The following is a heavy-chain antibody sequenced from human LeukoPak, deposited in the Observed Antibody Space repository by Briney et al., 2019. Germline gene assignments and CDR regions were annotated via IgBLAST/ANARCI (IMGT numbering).Heavy chain of an antibody. Sequence: RRSLRLSCAASGFTFSSYAMHWVRQAPGKGLEWVAVISYDGSNKYYADSVKGRFTISRDNSKNTLYLQMNSLRAEDTAVYYCARDQWLVATYFDYWGQGTLVTVSS. V-gene: IGHV3-30*04. J-gene: IGHJ4*02. CDR3: ARDQWLVATYFDY. CDR2: ISYDGSNK. CDR1: GFTFSSYA. D-gene: IGHD6-19*01.